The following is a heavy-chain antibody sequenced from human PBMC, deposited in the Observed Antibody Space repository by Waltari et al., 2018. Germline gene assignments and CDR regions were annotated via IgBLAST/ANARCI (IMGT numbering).Heavy chain of an antibody. CDR2: IYPGDSDT. J-gene: IGHJ4*02. CDR1: GYNVATYW. Sequence: EVELVQSGAEVRKPGESLKISCKDAGYNVATYWIGWVRQMPGKGLEWMGNIYPGDSDTTYNPSFQGQVTISVDKSISTAYLQLSSLKAPATAIYYCARLPGSDGAGWGFDYWGQVTLVTVSS. V-gene: IGHV5-51*01. CDR3: ARLPGSDGAGWGFDY. D-gene: IGHD7-27*01.